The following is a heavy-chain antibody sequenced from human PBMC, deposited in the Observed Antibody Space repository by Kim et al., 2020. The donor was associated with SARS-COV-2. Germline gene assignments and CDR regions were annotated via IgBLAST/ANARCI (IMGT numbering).Heavy chain of an antibody. CDR3: AREVGYSGYDGFAFDI. CDR1: GGSVSSGSYY. CDR2: IYYSGST. Sequence: SETLSLTCTVSGGSVSSGSYYWSWIRQPPGKGLEWIGYIYYSGSTNYNPSLKSRVTISVDTSKNQFSLKLSSVTAADTAVYYCAREVGYSGYDGFAFDIWGQGTMVTVSS. J-gene: IGHJ3*02. V-gene: IGHV4-61*01. D-gene: IGHD5-12*01.